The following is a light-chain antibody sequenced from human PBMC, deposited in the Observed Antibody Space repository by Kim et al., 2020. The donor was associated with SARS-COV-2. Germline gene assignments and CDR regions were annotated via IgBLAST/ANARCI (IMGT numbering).Light chain of an antibody. CDR1: QSISSD. V-gene: IGKV3-11*01. CDR3: QQRET. CDR2: DAS. J-gene: IGKJ2*01. Sequence: PATLSLSPGESATLSCRASQSISSDLNWYQQKAGQAPRLLIYDASNRATGIPARFSGSGSETDFTLTISSLEPEDFAIYYCQQRETFGQGTKLEI.